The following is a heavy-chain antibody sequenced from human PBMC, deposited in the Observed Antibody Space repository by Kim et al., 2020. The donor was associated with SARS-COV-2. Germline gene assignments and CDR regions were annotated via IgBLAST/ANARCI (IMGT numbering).Heavy chain of an antibody. CDR2: IYYSGST. V-gene: IGHV4-31*03. Sequence: SETLSLTCTVSGGSISSGGYYWSWIRQHPGKGLEWIGYIYYSGSTYYNPSLKSRVTISVDTSKNQFYLKLSSVTAADTAVYYCARNYYDSSGYYYAYYFDYWGQGTLVTVSS. CDR3: ARNYYDSSGYYYAYYFDY. CDR1: GGSISSGGYY. J-gene: IGHJ4*02. D-gene: IGHD3-22*01.